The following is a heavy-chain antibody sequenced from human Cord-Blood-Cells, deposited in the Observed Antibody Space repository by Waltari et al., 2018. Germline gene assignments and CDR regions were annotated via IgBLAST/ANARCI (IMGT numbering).Heavy chain of an antibody. V-gene: IGHV4-4*02. CDR2: IYHSGST. J-gene: IGHJ2*01. CDR1: GGSISSSNW. CDR3: ARDLGYCSSTSCYTWYFDL. D-gene: IGHD2-2*02. Sequence: QVQLQESGPGLVKPSGTLSLTCAVSGGSISSSNWWSWVRQPPGKGLEGIGEIYHSGSTNATPALTSRVTISIDKSRNQFSLKLSSVTAADTAVYYCARDLGYCSSTSCYTWYFDLWGRGTLVTVSS.